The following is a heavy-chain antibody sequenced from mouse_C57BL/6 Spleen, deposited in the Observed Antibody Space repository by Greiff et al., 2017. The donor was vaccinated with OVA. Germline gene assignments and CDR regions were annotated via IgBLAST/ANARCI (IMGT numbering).Heavy chain of an antibody. D-gene: IGHD1-1*01. J-gene: IGHJ1*03. CDR1: GFNIKDDY. CDR2: IDPENGDT. V-gene: IGHV14-4*01. CDR3: TDGSSWYFDV. Sequence: EVQLQQSGAELVRPGASVKLSCTASGFNIKDDYMHWVKQRPEQGLEWIGWIDPENGDTEYASKFQGKATITADTSSNTAYLQLSSLTSEDTAVYYCTDGSSWYFDVWGTGTTVTVSS.